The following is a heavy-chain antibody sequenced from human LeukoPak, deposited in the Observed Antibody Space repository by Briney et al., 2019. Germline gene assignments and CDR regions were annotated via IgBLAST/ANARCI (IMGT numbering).Heavy chain of an antibody. CDR1: GFSFSTYS. Sequence: GGSLRLSCVVSGFSFSTYSLNWIRQAPGKGLEWVSYISSSGTTIYYADSVKGRFTISRDNAKNSLYLQMNSLRAEDTAVYYCAKAHYYGSGSSWGFDYWGQGTLVTVSS. V-gene: IGHV3-48*04. J-gene: IGHJ4*02. CDR3: AKAHYYGSGSSWGFDY. D-gene: IGHD3-10*01. CDR2: ISSSGTTI.